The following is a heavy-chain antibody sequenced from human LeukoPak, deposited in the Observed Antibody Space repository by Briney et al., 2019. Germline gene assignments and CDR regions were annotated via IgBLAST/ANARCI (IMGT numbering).Heavy chain of an antibody. J-gene: IGHJ6*03. CDR1: GFTVSSNY. D-gene: IGHD2-2*01. V-gene: IGHV3-66*01. CDR3: ARARKVPAAILATYYYYYMDV. Sequence: GGSLRLSCAASGFTVSSNYMSWVRQAPGKGLEWVSVIYSGGSTYYADSVKGRFTISRDNSKNTLYLQMNSLRAEDTAVYYCARARKVPAAILATYYYYYMDVWGKGTTVTISS. CDR2: IYSGGST.